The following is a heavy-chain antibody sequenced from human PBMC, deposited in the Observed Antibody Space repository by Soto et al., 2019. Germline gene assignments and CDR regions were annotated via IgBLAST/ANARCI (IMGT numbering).Heavy chain of an antibody. CDR3: ARDRNGLGY. CDR1: GGSISSYY. Sequence: SETLSPTCTVSGGSISSYYWSWIRQPPGKGLEWIGYIYYSGSTNYNPSLKSRVTISVDTSKNQFSLKLSSVTAADTAVYYCARDRNGLGYWGQGTLVTVSS. V-gene: IGHV4-59*01. J-gene: IGHJ4*02. CDR2: IYYSGST. D-gene: IGHD4-17*01.